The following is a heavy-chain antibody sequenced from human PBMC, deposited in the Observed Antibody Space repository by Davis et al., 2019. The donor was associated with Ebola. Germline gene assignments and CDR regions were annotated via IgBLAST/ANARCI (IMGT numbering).Heavy chain of an antibody. CDR3: ARSDCSSTSCYGYYYYYGMDV. CDR2: IIPIFGTA. CDR1: GGTFSSYA. Sequence: SVKVSCKASGGTFSSYAISWVRQAPGQGLEWMGGIIPIFGTANYAQKFQGRVTITADESTSTAYMELSSLRSEDTAVYYCARSDCSSTSCYGYYYYYGMDVWGQGTTVTVSS. J-gene: IGHJ6*02. V-gene: IGHV1-69*13. D-gene: IGHD2-2*01.